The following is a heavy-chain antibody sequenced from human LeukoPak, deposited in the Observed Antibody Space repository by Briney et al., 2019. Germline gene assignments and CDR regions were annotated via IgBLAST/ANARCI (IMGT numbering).Heavy chain of an antibody. V-gene: IGHV4-61*02. Sequence: SQTLSLACTVSGGSISSGSFYWSWVRQPAGKGLEWIGRIYINGSTNYNPSLRSRVTISVDTSKNQFSLKLSSVTAADTAVYYCARTYYYGSGSTLGWFDPWGQGTLVTVSS. D-gene: IGHD3-10*01. CDR2: IYINGST. CDR3: ARTYYYGSGSTLGWFDP. CDR1: GGSISSGSFY. J-gene: IGHJ5*02.